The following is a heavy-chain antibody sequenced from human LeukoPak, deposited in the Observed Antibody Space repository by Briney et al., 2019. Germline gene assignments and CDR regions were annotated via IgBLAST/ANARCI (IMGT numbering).Heavy chain of an antibody. CDR3: AKDDGAGYCSGGSCYPTGGAFDI. J-gene: IGHJ3*02. CDR2: ISYDGSNK. CDR1: GFTFSSYA. V-gene: IGHV3-30-3*01. D-gene: IGHD2-15*01. Sequence: GGSLRLSCAASGFTFSSYAMHWVRQAPGKGLEWVAVISYDGSNKYYADSVKGRFTISRDNSKNTLYLQMNSLRAEDTAVYYCAKDDGAGYCSGGSCYPTGGAFDIWGQGTMVTVSS.